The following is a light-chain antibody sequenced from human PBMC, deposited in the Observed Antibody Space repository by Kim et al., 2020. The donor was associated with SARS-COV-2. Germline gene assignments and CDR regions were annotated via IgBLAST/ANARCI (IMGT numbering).Light chain of an antibody. CDR1: TSHIGAFTD. Sequence: HSITTPVPGTTSHIGAFTDVSWFQQHPAKAPKLMIYDVSERPSGISNRFSGSTSGNTASLTISGLQAEDEADYYCSSYTTANTRVFGTGTKVTVL. V-gene: IGLV2-14*03. CDR2: DVS. J-gene: IGLJ1*01. CDR3: SSYTTANTRV.